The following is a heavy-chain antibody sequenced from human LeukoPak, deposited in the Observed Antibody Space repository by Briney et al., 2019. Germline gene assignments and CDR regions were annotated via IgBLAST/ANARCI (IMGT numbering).Heavy chain of an antibody. D-gene: IGHD6-6*01. CDR2: ISSNGGST. CDR1: GFTFSSYA. V-gene: IGHV3-64*01. CDR3: ARAKGSIAASLGWFDP. Sequence: PGGSLRLSCAASGFTFSSYAMHWVRQAPGKGLEYVSAISSNGGSTYYANSVKGRFTISRDNSKNTLYLQMGSLRAEDMAVYYCARAKGSIAASLGWFDPWGQGTLVTVSS. J-gene: IGHJ5*02.